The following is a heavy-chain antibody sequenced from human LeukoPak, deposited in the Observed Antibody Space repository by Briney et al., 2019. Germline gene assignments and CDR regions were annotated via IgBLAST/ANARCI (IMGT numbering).Heavy chain of an antibody. CDR2: IIPIFGTA. CDR3: ATESYGSFDY. Sequence: GASVKVSCKASGGTFSSYAISWVRQAPGQGLEWMGGIIPIFGTANYAQKFQGRVTMTEDTSTDTAYMELSSLRSEDTAVYYCATESYGSFDYWGQGTLVTVSS. V-gene: IGHV1-69*06. J-gene: IGHJ4*02. CDR1: GGTFSSYA. D-gene: IGHD4-17*01.